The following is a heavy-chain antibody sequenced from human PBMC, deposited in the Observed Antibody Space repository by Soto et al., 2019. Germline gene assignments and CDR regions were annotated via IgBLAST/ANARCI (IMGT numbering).Heavy chain of an antibody. D-gene: IGHD2-2*01. J-gene: IGHJ3*02. Sequence: PSETLSLTCAVYGGSFSGYYWSWIRQPPGKGLEWIGEINHSGSTNYNPSLKSRVTISVDTSKNQFSLKLSSVTAADTAVYYCARVGRTKAAIRAFDIWGQGTMVT. CDR2: INHSGST. CDR3: ARVGRTKAAIRAFDI. CDR1: GGSFSGYY. V-gene: IGHV4-34*01.